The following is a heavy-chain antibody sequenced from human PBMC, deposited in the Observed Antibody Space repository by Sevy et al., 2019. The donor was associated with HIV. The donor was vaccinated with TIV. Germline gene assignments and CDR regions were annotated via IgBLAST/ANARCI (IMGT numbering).Heavy chain of an antibody. CDR2: ISDSGVYT. CDR3: AKRGHYDSSGYTAPFDT. J-gene: IGHJ3*02. CDR1: GFTFNTYG. Sequence: GGSLRLSCAGSGFTFNTYGMSWVRQAPGTGLEWVSGISDSGVYTHYADSVKGRFTISRDNSKSTLYLQMNSLRVEDTAVYYCAKRGHYDSSGYTAPFDTWGQGTMVTVSS. V-gene: IGHV3-23*01. D-gene: IGHD3-22*01.